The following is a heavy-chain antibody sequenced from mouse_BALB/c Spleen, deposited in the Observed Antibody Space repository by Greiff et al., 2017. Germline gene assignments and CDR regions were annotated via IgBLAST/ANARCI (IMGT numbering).Heavy chain of an antibody. CDR2: INPSTGYT. CDR3: ARRGSSYRYFDV. D-gene: IGHD1-1*01. CDR1: GYTFTSYW. Sequence: QVQLKESGAELAKPGASVKMSCKASGYTFTSYWMHWVKQRPGQGLEWIGYINPSTGYTEYNQKFKDKATLTADKSSSTAYMQLSSLTSEDSAVYYCARRGSSYRYFDVWGAGTTVTVSS. J-gene: IGHJ1*01. V-gene: IGHV1-7*01.